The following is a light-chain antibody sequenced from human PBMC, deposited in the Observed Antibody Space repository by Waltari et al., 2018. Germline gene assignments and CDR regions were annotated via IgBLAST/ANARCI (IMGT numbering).Light chain of an antibody. J-gene: IGLJ1*01. Sequence: QSALTKPASVSGSPGQSITISCTGTSSDVGGYNFVSWYQQHPGKAPKLIIYDVTKRPSGVSNRFSGSKSGNTASLTISGLQTEDEADYYCSSYTSDTIYVFGIGTKVVVL. V-gene: IGLV2-14*03. CDR3: SSYTSDTIYV. CDR2: DVT. CDR1: SSDVGGYNF.